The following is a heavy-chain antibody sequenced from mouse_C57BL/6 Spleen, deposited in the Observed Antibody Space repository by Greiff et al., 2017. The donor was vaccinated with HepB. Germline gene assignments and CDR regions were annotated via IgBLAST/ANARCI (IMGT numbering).Heavy chain of an antibody. CDR3: ARSYDYDEGYYAMDY. V-gene: IGHV1-4*01. J-gene: IGHJ4*01. Sequence: VMLVESGAELARPGASVKMSCKASGYTFTSYTMHWVKQRPGQGLEWIGYINPSSGYTKYNQKFKDKATLTADKSSSTAYMQLGSLTSADSAVYYCARSYDYDEGYYAMDYWGQGTSVTVSS. D-gene: IGHD2-4*01. CDR1: GYTFTSYT. CDR2: INPSSGYT.